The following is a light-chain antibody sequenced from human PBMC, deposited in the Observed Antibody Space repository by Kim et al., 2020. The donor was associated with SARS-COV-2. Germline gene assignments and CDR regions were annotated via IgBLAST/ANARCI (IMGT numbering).Light chain of an antibody. CDR2: GKN. J-gene: IGLJ2*01. CDR1: SLRSYY. V-gene: IGLV3-19*01. Sequence: ALGQTVRISCQGDSLRSYYASWFQQKPGQAPVLVIYGKNNRPSGIPDRFSGSSSGDTASLTITGAQADDEADYYCNSRDSSGDHVAFGGGTQLTVL. CDR3: NSRDSSGDHVA.